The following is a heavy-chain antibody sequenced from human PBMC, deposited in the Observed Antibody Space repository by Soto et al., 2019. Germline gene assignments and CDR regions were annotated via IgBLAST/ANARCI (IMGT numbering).Heavy chain of an antibody. CDR3: ARYSSSWYPYFDY. Sequence: QVQLVQSGAEVKKPGSSVKVSCKASGGTFSSYTISWVRQAPGQGLEWMGRIIPILGIANFAQKFQGRVTITADKSTSTAYMELSSLRSEDTAVYYCARYSSSWYPYFDYWGQGTLVTVSS. J-gene: IGHJ4*02. CDR1: GGTFSSYT. CDR2: IIPILGIA. D-gene: IGHD6-13*01. V-gene: IGHV1-69*02.